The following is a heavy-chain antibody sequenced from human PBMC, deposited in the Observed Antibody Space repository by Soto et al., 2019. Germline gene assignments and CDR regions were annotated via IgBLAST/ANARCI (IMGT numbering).Heavy chain of an antibody. Sequence: QVQLVESGGGVVQPGRSLRLSCAASGFTFSSYGMHWVRQAPGKGLEWVAVISYDGGNKYYADSVKGRFTISRDNSKNTLYLQMNSLRAEDTAVYYCAKDQAEIDVLRFLEWVGVFDYWGQGTLVTVSS. CDR1: GFTFSSYG. CDR3: AKDQAEIDVLRFLEWVGVFDY. D-gene: IGHD3-3*01. J-gene: IGHJ4*02. V-gene: IGHV3-30*18. CDR2: ISYDGGNK.